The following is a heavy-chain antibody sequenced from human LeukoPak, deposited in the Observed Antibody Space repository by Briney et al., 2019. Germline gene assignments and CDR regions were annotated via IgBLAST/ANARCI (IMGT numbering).Heavy chain of an antibody. Sequence: ASVKVSCKATGGTFSNYDLSWVRQAPGQGPEWMGRIIPMLGIANYAYNFQGRVTITADKSTDTAYMELSSLTSDDTAVYYCARDQVAVAGTPAYWGQGTLVTVSS. CDR3: ARDQVAVAGTPAY. J-gene: IGHJ4*02. V-gene: IGHV1-69*04. CDR1: GGTFSNYD. D-gene: IGHD6-19*01. CDR2: IIPMLGIA.